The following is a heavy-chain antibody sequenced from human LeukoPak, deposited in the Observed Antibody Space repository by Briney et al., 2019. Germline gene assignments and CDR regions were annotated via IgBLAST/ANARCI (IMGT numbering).Heavy chain of an antibody. CDR1: GGSISSYY. D-gene: IGHD3-9*01. J-gene: IGHJ2*01. CDR2: IHYSGST. V-gene: IGHV4-59*01. CDR3: ARQYSDILTGYHRGELYWYFDL. Sequence: PSETLSLTCTVSGGSISSYYWSWIRQPPGKGLEWIGYIHYSGSTHYNPSLKSRVTISVDTSKNQVSLKLRSVTAADTAVYYCARQYSDILTGYHRGELYWYFDLWGRGTLVTVSS.